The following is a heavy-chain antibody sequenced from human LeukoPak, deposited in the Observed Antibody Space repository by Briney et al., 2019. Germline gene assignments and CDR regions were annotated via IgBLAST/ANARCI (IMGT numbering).Heavy chain of an antibody. V-gene: IGHV3-48*01. D-gene: IGHD3-22*01. Sequence: PGGSLRLSCAASGFTFSSYSMNWVRQAPGRGLEWVSYISSSSSTIYYADSVKGRFTISRDNAKNSLYLQMNSLRAEDTAVYYCVRDDYYDSSGYFDYWGQGTLVSVSS. CDR3: VRDDYYDSSGYFDY. CDR1: GFTFSSYS. CDR2: ISSSSSTI. J-gene: IGHJ4*02.